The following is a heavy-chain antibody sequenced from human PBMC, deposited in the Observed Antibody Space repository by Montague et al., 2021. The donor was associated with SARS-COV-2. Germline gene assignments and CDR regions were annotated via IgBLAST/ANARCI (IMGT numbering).Heavy chain of an antibody. CDR1: GGSFSGYY. CDR3: ARGGGYSYGALDY. V-gene: IGHV4-34*01. D-gene: IGHD5-18*01. Sequence: SETLSLTCVVYGGSFSGYYWSWIRQPPGKGLEWIGEINHSGSTNYNPSLKSRVTISVDTSKKQSSLRPNSVTAADTAVYYCARGGGYSYGALDYWGQGTLVTVSS. J-gene: IGHJ4*02. CDR2: INHSGST.